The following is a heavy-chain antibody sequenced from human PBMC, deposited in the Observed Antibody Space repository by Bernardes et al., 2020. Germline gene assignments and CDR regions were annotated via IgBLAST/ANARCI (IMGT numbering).Heavy chain of an antibody. D-gene: IGHD1-1*01. CDR3: ARVESFSTNVDAFDV. J-gene: IGHJ3*01. CDR2: IFSDGKT. CDR1: GFTVSARS. Sequence: GGSLRLSCVASGFTVSARSMTWVRQAPGKGLEWVSTIFSDGKTSYADSVKGRFTISRDHSKNTLYLQLTGLSAVDTAVYYCARVESFSTNVDAFDVWGQGTMVTVST. V-gene: IGHV3-53*01.